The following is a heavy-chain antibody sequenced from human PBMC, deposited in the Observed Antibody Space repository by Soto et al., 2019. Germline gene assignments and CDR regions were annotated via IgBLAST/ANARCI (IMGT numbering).Heavy chain of an antibody. CDR2: ISYDGSNK. Sequence: QVQLVESGGGVVQPGRSLRLSCAASGFTFSSYGMHWVRQAPGKGLEWVAVISYDGSNKYYADSVKGRFTISRDNSKYTLYLQMNSRRAEDTAVYYCEKTVRPGRAPFDYWGQGTLVTVSS. D-gene: IGHD6-6*01. V-gene: IGHV3-30*18. CDR3: EKTVRPGRAPFDY. CDR1: GFTFSSYG. J-gene: IGHJ4*02.